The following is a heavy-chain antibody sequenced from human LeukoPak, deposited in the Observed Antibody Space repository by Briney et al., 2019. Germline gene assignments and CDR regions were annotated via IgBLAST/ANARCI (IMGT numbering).Heavy chain of an antibody. CDR3: ASQVLTGYYKVLLGI. CDR2: IYYSGNT. CDR1: GGSISSADYY. Sequence: PSQTLSLTCTVSGGSISSADYYWSWIRQPPGKGLEWIGYIYYSGNTYYNPSLKSRVTVSVDTSKNQFSLRLSSVTAADTAVYYCASQVLTGYYKVLLGIWGQGTMVTVSS. V-gene: IGHV4-30-4*01. J-gene: IGHJ3*02. D-gene: IGHD3-9*01.